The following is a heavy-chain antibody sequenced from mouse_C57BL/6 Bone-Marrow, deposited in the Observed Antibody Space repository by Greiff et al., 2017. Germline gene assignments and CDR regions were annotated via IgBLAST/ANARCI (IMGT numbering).Heavy chain of an antibody. Sequence: EVKVEESGGGLVKPGGSLKLSCAASGFTFSSYAMSWVRQTPEKRLEWVATISDGGSYTYYPDNVKGRFTISRDNAKNNLYLQMSHLKSEATAMYYCARTTVVVDFDYWGQGTTLTVSS. CDR3: ARTTVVVDFDY. J-gene: IGHJ2*01. CDR2: ISDGGSYT. D-gene: IGHD1-1*01. V-gene: IGHV5-4*03. CDR1: GFTFSSYA.